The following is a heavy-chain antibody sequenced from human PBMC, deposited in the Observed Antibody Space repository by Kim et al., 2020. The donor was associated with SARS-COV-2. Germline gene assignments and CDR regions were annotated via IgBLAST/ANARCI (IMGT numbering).Heavy chain of an antibody. D-gene: IGHD3-9*01. V-gene: IGHV1-69*06. J-gene: IGHJ4*02. CDR2: IIPIFGTA. Sequence: SVKVSCKASGGTFSSYAISWVRQAPGQGLEWMGGIIPIFGTANYAQKFQGRVTITADKSTSTAYMELSSLRSEDTAVYYCARGELRYFDWLLSHFDYWGQGTLVTVSS. CDR3: ARGELRYFDWLLSHFDY. CDR1: GGTFSSYA.